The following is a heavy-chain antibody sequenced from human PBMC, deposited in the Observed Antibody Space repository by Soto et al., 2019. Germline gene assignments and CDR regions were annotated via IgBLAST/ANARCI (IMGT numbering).Heavy chain of an antibody. J-gene: IGHJ6*02. CDR1: GYTFTSYD. CDR2: MNPNSGNT. Sequence: ASVKVSCKASGYTFTSYDINWVRQATGQGLEWMGWMNPNSGNTGYAQKFQGRVTMTRNTSISTAYMELSSLRSEDTAVYYCARDLWGYCGTDCYPLDVWGQGTTVTV. V-gene: IGHV1-8*01. CDR3: ARDLWGYCGTDCYPLDV. D-gene: IGHD2-21*02.